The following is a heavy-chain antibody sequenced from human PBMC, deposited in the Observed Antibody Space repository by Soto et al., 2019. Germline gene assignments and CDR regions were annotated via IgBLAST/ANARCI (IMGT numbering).Heavy chain of an antibody. Sequence: QITLTESGTTLVKPTQTLTLTCTFSGFSFSTSAVGVGGIRQPPGKALEWLALIYWDDDKRYSPFLKSRLTTTTDTSTHQVVLTMTNMDPVYTGTYYCAPLYWAASSTRYYFDYWGQGTLVTVPS. D-gene: IGHD2-2*01. J-gene: IGHJ4*02. CDR2: IYWDDDK. CDR1: GFSFSTSAVG. CDR3: APLYWAASSTRYYFDY. V-gene: IGHV2-5*02.